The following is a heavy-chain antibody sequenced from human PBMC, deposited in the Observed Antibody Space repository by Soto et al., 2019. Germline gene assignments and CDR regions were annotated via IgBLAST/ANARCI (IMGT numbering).Heavy chain of an antibody. Sequence: GGSLRLSCAASGFTFSDYYMSWIRQAPGKGLEWASYISSSGSTIYYADSVKGRFTISRDNAKNSLYLQMNSLRAEDTAVYYCARVYWGPYYYYNGMHVRGQGTTVTRSS. CDR3: ARVYWGPYYYYNGMHV. J-gene: IGHJ6*02. CDR2: ISSSGSTI. V-gene: IGHV3-11*01. D-gene: IGHD7-27*01. CDR1: GFTFSDYY.